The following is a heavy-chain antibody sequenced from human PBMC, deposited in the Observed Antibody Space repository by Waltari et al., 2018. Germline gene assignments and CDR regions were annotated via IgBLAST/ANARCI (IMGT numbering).Heavy chain of an antibody. CDR3: ARGRNYYYGSGRYYPHGDYYGMDV. J-gene: IGHJ6*02. CDR2: INHSGST. CDR1: GGSFSGYY. Sequence: QVQLQQWGAGLLKPSETLSLTCAVYGGSFSGYYWSWIRQPPGKGLEWIGEINHSGSTNYNPSRKSRVTISVDTAKNQFSLKRSSVTAADTAVYYCARGRNYYYGSGRYYPHGDYYGMDVWGQGTTVTVSS. V-gene: IGHV4-34*01. D-gene: IGHD3-10*01.